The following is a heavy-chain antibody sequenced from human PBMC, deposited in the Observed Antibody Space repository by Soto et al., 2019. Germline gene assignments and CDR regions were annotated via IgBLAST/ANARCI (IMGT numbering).Heavy chain of an antibody. CDR1: GYTFTSYG. CDR3: ARDGSSGYYYGY. J-gene: IGHJ4*02. CDR2: ISAYNGNT. D-gene: IGHD3-22*01. Sequence: ASVKVSCKASGYTFTSYGISWVRQAPGQGLRWMGWISAYNGNTNYAQKLQGRVSITTDTSTSTAYMELRSLRSDDTAVYYCARDGSSGYYYGYWGQGTLVTVSS. V-gene: IGHV1-18*01.